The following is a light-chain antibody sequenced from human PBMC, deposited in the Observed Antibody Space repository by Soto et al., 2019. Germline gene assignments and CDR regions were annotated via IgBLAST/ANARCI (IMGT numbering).Light chain of an antibody. J-gene: IGKJ1*01. CDR2: DVS. CDR3: RQRSNCSLT. Sequence: IVMTQSPATLSSSLGKRATLSCRASQNISNYLTWYQQKPGQAPRLLIYDVSHRAAGIPSRFSGSGSGTNFTLIISSLEPDDFVVYYCRQRSNCSLTFGQGTKVDIK. CDR1: QNISNY. V-gene: IGKV3-11*01.